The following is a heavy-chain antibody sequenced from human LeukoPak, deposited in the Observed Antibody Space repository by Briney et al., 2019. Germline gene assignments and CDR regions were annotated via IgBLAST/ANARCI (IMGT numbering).Heavy chain of an antibody. D-gene: IGHD5-18*01. V-gene: IGHV3-7*01. CDR1: GFTFSNYW. Sequence: GGSLRLSCAASGFTFSNYWMSWVRQAPGKGLEWVANIKGDGSKKYYVDSVKGRFTISRDNPKNSLYLQMNSLRAEDSAVYYCAIDGAMINHWGQGTLVTVSS. CDR2: IKGDGSKK. J-gene: IGHJ4*02. CDR3: AIDGAMINH.